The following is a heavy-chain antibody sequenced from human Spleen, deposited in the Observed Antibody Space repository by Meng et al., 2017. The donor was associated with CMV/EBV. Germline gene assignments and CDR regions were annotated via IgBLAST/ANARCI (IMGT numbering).Heavy chain of an antibody. CDR1: GGSVSSGSYY. J-gene: IGHJ6*02. V-gene: IGHV4-61*01. Sequence: GSLRLSCTVSGGSVSSGSYYWSWIRQPPGKGLEWIGYIYYSGSTNYNPSLKSRVTISVDTPKNQFSLKLSSVTAADTAVYYCATATISDFYYYYYGMDVWGQGTTVTVSS. D-gene: IGHD5-24*01. CDR3: ATATISDFYYYYYGMDV. CDR2: IYYSGST.